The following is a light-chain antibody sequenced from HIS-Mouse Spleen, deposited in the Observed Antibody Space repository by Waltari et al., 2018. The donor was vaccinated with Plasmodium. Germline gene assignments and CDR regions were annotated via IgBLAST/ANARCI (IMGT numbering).Light chain of an antibody. J-gene: IGKJ2*01. CDR2: AAS. CDR1: PGIRND. V-gene: IGKV1-6*01. CDR3: LQDYNYPYT. Sequence: AIQMTHSPSSLSAPVRARVTITCRASPGIRNDLGWYQQKPGKAPKLLISAASSLQSGVPSRFSGSGSGTDFTLTISSLQPEDFATYYCLQDYNYPYTFGQGTKLEIK.